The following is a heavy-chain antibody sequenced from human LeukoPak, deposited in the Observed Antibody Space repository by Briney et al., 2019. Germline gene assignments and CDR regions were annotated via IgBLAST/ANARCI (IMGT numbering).Heavy chain of an antibody. CDR1: GFTFSSYG. Sequence: GGSLRLSCAAYGFTFSSYGMHWVRRAPGKGLEWVAVIWYDGSNKYYADSVKGRFTISRDNSKNTLYLQMNSLRAEDTAVYYCASSGELFDYWGQGTLVTVSS. V-gene: IGHV3-33*01. D-gene: IGHD1-26*01. CDR2: IWYDGSNK. J-gene: IGHJ4*02. CDR3: ASSGELFDY.